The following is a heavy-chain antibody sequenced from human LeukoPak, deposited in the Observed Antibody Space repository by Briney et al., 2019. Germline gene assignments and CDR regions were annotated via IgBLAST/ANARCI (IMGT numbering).Heavy chain of an antibody. CDR2: IYYSGST. CDR3: ARHTYGSGSYFDY. CDR1: GGSISIYY. D-gene: IGHD3-10*01. J-gene: IGHJ4*02. V-gene: IGHV4-59*01. Sequence: PSETLSLTCTVSGGSISIYYWSWIRQPPGKGLEWIGYIYYSGSTNYNPSLKSRVTISVDTSKSQFSLKLSSVTAADTAVYYCARHTYGSGSYFDYWGQGTLVTVSS.